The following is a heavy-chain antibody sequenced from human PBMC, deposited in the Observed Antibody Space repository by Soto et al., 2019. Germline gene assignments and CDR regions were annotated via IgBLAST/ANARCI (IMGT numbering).Heavy chain of an antibody. CDR1: GDTFMTYA. D-gene: IGHD2-2*01. Sequence: SVKVSCKASGDTFMTYAVSWVRQAPGQGLEWMGGIIPIFGTANYAQKFQGRVTITAYESTNTVYMELSSLRFEDTAVYYCARDPCISTTCYHDYWGQGTLVTV. CDR3: ARDPCISTTCYHDY. V-gene: IGHV1-69*13. J-gene: IGHJ4*02. CDR2: IIPIFGTA.